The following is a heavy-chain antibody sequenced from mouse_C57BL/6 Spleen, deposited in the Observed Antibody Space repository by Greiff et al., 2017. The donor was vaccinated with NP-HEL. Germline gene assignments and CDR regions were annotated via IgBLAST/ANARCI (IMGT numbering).Heavy chain of an antibody. CDR1: GYTFTSYW. D-gene: IGHD1-1*01. CDR3: ARTDGTVYYAMDY. J-gene: IGHJ4*01. Sequence: QVQLQQPGAELVKPGASVKMSCKASGYTFTSYWITWVKQRPGQGLEWIGDIYPGSGSTNYNEKFKSKATLTVDTSSSTAYMQLSSLTSEDSAVYYCARTDGTVYYAMDYWGQGTSVTVSS. V-gene: IGHV1-55*01. CDR2: IYPGSGST.